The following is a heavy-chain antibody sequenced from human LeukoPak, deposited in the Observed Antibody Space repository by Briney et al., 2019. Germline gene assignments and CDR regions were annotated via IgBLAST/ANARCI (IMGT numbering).Heavy chain of an antibody. CDR3: AREERQRLYFDY. CDR2: YIYTSGGT. D-gene: IGHD6-13*01. J-gene: IGHJ4*02. V-gene: IGHV4-61*02. Sequence: SQTLPLTCTVSGGSISSGIYYWNWIRQPAGKGLEWIGRIYIYTSGGTNYNPSLKSRVTISADASKNQLFLRLSSVTAADTAVYYCAREERQRLYFDYWGQGTLVTVSS. CDR1: GGSISSGIYY.